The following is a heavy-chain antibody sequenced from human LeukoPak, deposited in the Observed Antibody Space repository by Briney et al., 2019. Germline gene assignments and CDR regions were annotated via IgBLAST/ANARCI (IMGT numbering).Heavy chain of an antibody. CDR2: IKQDESEK. V-gene: IGHV3-7*01. CDR3: ARDGFGSSGYRTPELDY. J-gene: IGHJ4*02. D-gene: IGHD3-22*01. CDR1: GFTFSSHW. Sequence: GGSLRLSCAASGFTFSSHWTSWVRQAPGKGLEWVANIKQDESEKFYVDSVKGRFTISRDNAKNSLYLQMDSLRTEDTAVYYCARDGFGSSGYRTPELDYWGQGTLVTVFS.